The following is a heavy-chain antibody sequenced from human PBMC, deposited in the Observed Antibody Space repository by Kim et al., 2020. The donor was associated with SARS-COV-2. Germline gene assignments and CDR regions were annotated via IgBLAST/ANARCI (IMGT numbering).Heavy chain of an antibody. J-gene: IGHJ5*02. D-gene: IGHD2-2*01. V-gene: IGHV4-59*13. CDR1: GGSISSYY. CDR3: ARSGYCSSNLCSFVGWLDP. Sequence: SETLSLTCTVSGGSISSYYWSWIRQPPGKGLEWIGYIYYSGSTNYNPSLKSRVTMSLDTSKNQFSLKLSSVTAADTAVYYCARSGYCSSNLCSFVGWLDPWGQGTLVTVSS. CDR2: IYYSGST.